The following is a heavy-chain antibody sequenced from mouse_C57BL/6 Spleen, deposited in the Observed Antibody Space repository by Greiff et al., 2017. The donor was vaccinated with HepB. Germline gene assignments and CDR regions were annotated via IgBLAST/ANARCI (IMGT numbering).Heavy chain of an antibody. V-gene: IGHV2-2*01. CDR3: ARNCRLLQGFAY. Sequence: QVQLQQSGPGLVQPSQSLSITCTVSGFSLTSYGVHWVRQSPGKGLEWLGVIWRGGSTDYNAAFISRLSIRKDNSKSQVFFKMNSLQADDTARYYCARNCRLLQGFAYWGQGTLVTVSA. J-gene: IGHJ3*01. CDR1: GFSLTSYG. CDR2: IWRGGST. D-gene: IGHD2-3*01.